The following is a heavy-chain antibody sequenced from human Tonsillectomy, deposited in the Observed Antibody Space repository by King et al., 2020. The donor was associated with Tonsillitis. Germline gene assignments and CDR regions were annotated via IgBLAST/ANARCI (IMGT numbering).Heavy chain of an antibody. CDR2: IXPGDSXT. Sequence: VQLVESGAEVKKPGESLKISCKGSGYSFTTYWIGWVRQMPGKGLEWMGIIXPGDSXTRYSPSFQGQVTISADKPISTAYLQWSSLKASDTAMYYCARQGGGYYYDSSGYSLDYWGQGTLVTVSS. CDR1: GYSFTTYW. D-gene: IGHD3-22*01. J-gene: IGHJ4*02. CDR3: ARQGGGYYYDSSGYSLDY. V-gene: IGHV5-51*01.